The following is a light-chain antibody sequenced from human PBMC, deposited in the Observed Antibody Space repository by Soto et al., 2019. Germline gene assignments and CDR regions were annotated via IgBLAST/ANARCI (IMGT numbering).Light chain of an antibody. CDR3: SSYTSSSTWV. CDR1: SSAVGGFNY. CDR2: EVS. V-gene: IGLV2-14*01. Sequence: QSALTQPASVSGSPGQSITISGPGTSSAVGGFNYVSWYQQHPGKAPKLMIHEVSNRPSGVSNRFSGSKSGNTASLTISGLQAEDEADYHCSSYTSSSTWVFGGGTKVTVL. J-gene: IGLJ3*02.